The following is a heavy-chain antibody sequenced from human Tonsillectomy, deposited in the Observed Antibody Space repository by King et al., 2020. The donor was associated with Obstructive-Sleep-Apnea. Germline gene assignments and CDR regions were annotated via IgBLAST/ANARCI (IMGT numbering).Heavy chain of an antibody. CDR2: LSYSGDT. Sequence: VPLQESGPGLVKPSQTLSLTCTVSGDSITRSNVYWGWFRQHPGKGLEWIVYLSYSGDTLSSPALKSRVTISPETSDNQFSLRLKSGTAADTAIYSCVRCNEYSDYDTLWGQGSLVTVSS. D-gene: IGHD3-16*01. V-gene: IGHV4-31*03. CDR1: GDSITRSNVY. CDR3: VRCNEYSDYDTL. J-gene: IGHJ4*02.